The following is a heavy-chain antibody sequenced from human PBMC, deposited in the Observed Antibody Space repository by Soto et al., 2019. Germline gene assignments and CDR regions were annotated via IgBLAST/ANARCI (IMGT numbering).Heavy chain of an antibody. D-gene: IGHD3-10*01. Sequence: ASVKVSCKASGYTFSSYYMHWVRQAPGQGLEWMVVINPSGDSTIYAQRFQGRVSMTRDTSTSTLYMELSSLRSEDTAVYYCARDWEFGYWGKGSLVTVSS. V-gene: IGHV1-46*01. CDR3: ARDWEFGY. J-gene: IGHJ4*02. CDR1: GYTFSSYY. CDR2: INPSGDST.